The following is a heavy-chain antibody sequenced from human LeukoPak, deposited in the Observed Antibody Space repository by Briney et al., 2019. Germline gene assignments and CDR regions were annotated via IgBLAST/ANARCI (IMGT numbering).Heavy chain of an antibody. CDR1: GGSISSYY. CDR3: ARGSLRYFDWLSPYYFDY. V-gene: IGHV4-59*01. CDR2: IYYSGST. J-gene: IGHJ4*02. Sequence: SETLSLTCTVSGGSISSYYWSWIRQPPGKGLGWIGYIYYSGSTNYNPSLKSRVTISVDTSKNQFSLKLSSVTAADTAVYYCARGSLRYFDWLSPYYFDYWGQGTLVTVSS. D-gene: IGHD3-9*01.